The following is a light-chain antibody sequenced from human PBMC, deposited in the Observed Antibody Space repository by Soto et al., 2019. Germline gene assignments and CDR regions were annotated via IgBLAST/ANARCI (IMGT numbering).Light chain of an antibody. CDR2: DAS. CDR3: QQYKCYPVM. V-gene: IGKV1-5*01. CDR1: QSISNW. Sequence: DIQMTQSPSTLSASVGDRVIITCRVSQSISNWLAWYQQKPGKVPQLLIFDASTLGSGVPSRFSGSGSGTEFTLSISSLQPDDFANDYCQQYKCYPVMFGQGTKVESK. J-gene: IGKJ1*01.